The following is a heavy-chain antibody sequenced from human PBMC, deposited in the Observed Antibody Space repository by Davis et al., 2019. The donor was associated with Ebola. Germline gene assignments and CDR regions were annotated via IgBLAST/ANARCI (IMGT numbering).Heavy chain of an antibody. J-gene: IGHJ4*02. CDR2: INHSGST. CDR1: SGSFSGYY. D-gene: IGHD3-3*01. CDR3: ASTIFGVVIPTHPFDY. V-gene: IGHV4-34*01. Sequence: SETLSLTCAVYSGSFSGYYWSWIRQPPGKGLEWIGEINHSGSTNYNPSLKSRVTISVDRSKNQFSLKLSSVTAADTAVYYCASTIFGVVIPTHPFDYWGQGTLVTVSS.